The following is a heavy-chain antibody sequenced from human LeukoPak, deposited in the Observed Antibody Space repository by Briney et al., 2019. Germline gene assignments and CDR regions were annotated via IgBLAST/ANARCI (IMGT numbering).Heavy chain of an antibody. CDR1: GFTVSSNY. D-gene: IGHD2-21*02. J-gene: IGHJ3*02. Sequence: GGSLRLSCAASGFTVSSNYMSWVRQAPGKGLEWVSVIYSGGSTYYADSVKGRLTISRDNSKNTLYLQMNSLRAEDTAVYYCASTYCGGDCYYGDAFDIWGQGTMVTVSS. CDR3: ASTYCGGDCYYGDAFDI. CDR2: IYSGGST. V-gene: IGHV3-66*01.